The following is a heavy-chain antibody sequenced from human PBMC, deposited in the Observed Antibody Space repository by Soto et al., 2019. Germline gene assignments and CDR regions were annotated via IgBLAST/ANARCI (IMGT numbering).Heavy chain of an antibody. CDR1: GGSISSGGYY. CDR3: ARSIDT. J-gene: IGHJ5*02. CDR2: TYYSGTT. Sequence: QVQLQESGPGLVKPSQTLSLTCTVSGGSISSGGYYWNWIRQHPGKGLEWIGYTYYSGTTYYNPSRESRVTMSADMSKNQFSLKLSSVKGADTAVYYCARSIDTWGQGTQVTVSS. V-gene: IGHV4-31*03.